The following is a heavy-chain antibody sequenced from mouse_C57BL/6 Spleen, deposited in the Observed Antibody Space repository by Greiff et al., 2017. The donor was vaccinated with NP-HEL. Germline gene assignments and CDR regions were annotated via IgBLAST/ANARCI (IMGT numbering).Heavy chain of an antibody. D-gene: IGHD1-1*01. V-gene: IGHV2-6*01. J-gene: IGHJ4*01. Sequence: VQLVESGPGLVAPSQSLSITCTVSGFSLTSYGVDWVRQSPGKGLEWLGVIWGVGSTNYNSALKSRLSISKDNSKSQVFLKMNSLQTDDTAMYYCARRITTVVAPSYAMDYWGQGTSVTVSS. CDR3: ARRITTVVAPSYAMDY. CDR1: GFSLTSYG. CDR2: IWGVGST.